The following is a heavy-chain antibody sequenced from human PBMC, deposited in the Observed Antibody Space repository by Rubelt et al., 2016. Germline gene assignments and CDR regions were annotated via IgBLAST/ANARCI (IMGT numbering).Heavy chain of an antibody. CDR2: INDGGST. CDR1: GGSFSGYY. CDR3: ARGHPSRRHMDV. V-gene: IGHV4-34*01. J-gene: IGHJ6*03. Sequence: QVQLQQWGAGLLKPSETLSLTCAVYGGSFSGYYWSWIRQPPGRGLEWIGEINDGGSTNYNPSLKSRLTISVDASQSQVSRKLSSVTAADTAVYYCARGHPSRRHMDVWGKGTTVTVSS.